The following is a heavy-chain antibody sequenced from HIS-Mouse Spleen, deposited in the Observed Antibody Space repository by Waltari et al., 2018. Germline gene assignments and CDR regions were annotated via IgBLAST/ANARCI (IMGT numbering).Heavy chain of an antibody. CDR3: ARSPYYDFWSGYSDNWFDP. CDR2: IYYSGSP. D-gene: IGHD3-3*01. CDR1: GGSISSGGYY. J-gene: IGHJ5*02. V-gene: IGHV4-31*03. Sequence: QVQLQESGPGLVKPSQTLSLTCTVSGGSISSGGYYWSWIRQHPGKGLEWIGYIYYSGSPSYNPPPKSRVTISVDTSKNQFSLKLSSVTAADTAVYYCARSPYYDFWSGYSDNWFDPWGQGTLVTVSS.